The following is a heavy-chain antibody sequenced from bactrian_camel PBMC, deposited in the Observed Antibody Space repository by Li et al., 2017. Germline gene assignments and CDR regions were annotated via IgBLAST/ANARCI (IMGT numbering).Heavy chain of an antibody. J-gene: IGHJ4*01. Sequence: HVQLVESGGGLVQPGGSLRLSCAASGFTYAAYCMAWFRQVPGKGLEWVSAINSGGGTTYYPDSVKGRFTISRDNAKNTLYLQSNSLKTEDAAMYYCAKPDYGYWGQGTQVTVS. CDR2: INSGGGTT. CDR1: GFTYAAYC. CDR3: AKPDYGY. V-gene: IGHV3S1*01.